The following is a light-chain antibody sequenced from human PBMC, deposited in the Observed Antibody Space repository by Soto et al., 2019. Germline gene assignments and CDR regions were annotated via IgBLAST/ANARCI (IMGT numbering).Light chain of an antibody. CDR2: GAS. CDR3: QQYNNGPPAT. Sequence: EIVVTQAPCTLPLSPRERASLSCMSSQSVSSTYLAWYQQKPGQAPRLLIYGASTRATGIPARFSGSGSGTEFTLTISSLQSEDFAVYYCQQYNNGPPATFGQGTKVDIK. J-gene: IGKJ1*01. V-gene: IGKV3-15*01. CDR1: QSVSSTY.